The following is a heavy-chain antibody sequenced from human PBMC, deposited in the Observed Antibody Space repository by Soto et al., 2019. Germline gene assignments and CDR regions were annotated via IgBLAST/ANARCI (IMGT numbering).Heavy chain of an antibody. D-gene: IGHD3-9*01. V-gene: IGHV3-21*01. CDR2: ISSSSSYI. CDR3: ARDDWRNYYYYGMDV. Sequence: GGSLRLSCAASGFTFSSYSMNWVRQAPGKGLEWVSSISSSSSYIYYADSVKGRFTIFRDNAKNSLYLQMNSLRAEDTAVYYCARDDWRNYYYYGMDVWGQGTTVTVSS. J-gene: IGHJ6*02. CDR1: GFTFSSYS.